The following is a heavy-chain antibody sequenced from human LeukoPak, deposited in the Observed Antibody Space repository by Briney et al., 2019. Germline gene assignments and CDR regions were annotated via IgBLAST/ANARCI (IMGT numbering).Heavy chain of an antibody. Sequence: GGSLRLSCAVSGFTVSTNCMTWVRQAPGKGLEWVSVIYSGGDTYYADSMKGRFTVSRDNSKNTLYLQMNSLRAEDTAVYYCARGGGGGNPFDYWGQGTLVTVSS. V-gene: IGHV3-53*01. J-gene: IGHJ4*02. D-gene: IGHD1-14*01. CDR3: ARGGGGGNPFDY. CDR2: IYSGGDT. CDR1: GFTVSTNC.